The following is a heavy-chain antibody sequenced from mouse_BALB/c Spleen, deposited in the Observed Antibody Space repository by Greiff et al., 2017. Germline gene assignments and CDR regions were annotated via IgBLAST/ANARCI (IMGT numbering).Heavy chain of an antibody. CDR2: IRNKANGYTT. V-gene: IGHV7-3*02. J-gene: IGHJ2*01. CDR3: ARDNSGDLDY. Sequence: EVKLVESGGGLVQPGGSLRLSCATSGFTFTDYYMSWVRQPPGKALEWLGFIRNKANGYTTEYSASVKGRFTISRDNSQSILYLQMNTLRAEDSATYYCARDNSGDLDYWGQGTTLTVSA. CDR1: GFTFTDYY.